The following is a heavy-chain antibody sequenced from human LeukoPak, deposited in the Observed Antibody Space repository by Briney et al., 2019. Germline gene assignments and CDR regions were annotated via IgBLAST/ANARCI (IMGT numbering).Heavy chain of an antibody. CDR3: ARGPSGSYGHAYFDL. V-gene: IGHV1-69*06. CDR2: IIPIFGTA. CDR1: GGTFSSYA. Sequence: ASVKVSCKASGGTFSSYAISWVRQAPGQGLEWMGGIIPIFGTANYAQKFQGRVTITADKSTSTAYMELSSLRSEDTAVYYCARGPSGSYGHAYFDLWGRGTLVTVSS. J-gene: IGHJ2*01. D-gene: IGHD1-26*01.